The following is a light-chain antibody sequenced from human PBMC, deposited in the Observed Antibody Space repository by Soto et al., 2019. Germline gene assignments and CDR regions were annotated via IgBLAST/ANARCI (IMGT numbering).Light chain of an antibody. CDR1: SSNVGSYNR. CDR3: SSHTRSSNYG. J-gene: IGLJ1*01. CDR2: EVS. V-gene: IGLV2-18*02. Sequence: CTGTSSNVGSYNRVSWYQQPPGTAPKLMIYEVSNRPSGVPDRFSGSKSGNTASLTISGLQAEDEADYYCSSHTRSSNYGFGTVTKVTVL.